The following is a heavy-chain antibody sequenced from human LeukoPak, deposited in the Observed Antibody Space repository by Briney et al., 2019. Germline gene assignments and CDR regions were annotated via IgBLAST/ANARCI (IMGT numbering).Heavy chain of an antibody. CDR3: AKRGGMYPAHYFDY. V-gene: IGHV3-23*01. Sequence: GGSLRLSCAASGFTFSSYGMSWVRQAPGKGLEWLSAISGSGGSTYYAESVKGRFTISRDNSKNTLYLQINSLRVEDTAVYYCAKRGGMYPAHYFDYWGQGTLVTVSS. CDR2: ISGSGGST. D-gene: IGHD3-16*01. CDR1: GFTFSSYG. J-gene: IGHJ4*02.